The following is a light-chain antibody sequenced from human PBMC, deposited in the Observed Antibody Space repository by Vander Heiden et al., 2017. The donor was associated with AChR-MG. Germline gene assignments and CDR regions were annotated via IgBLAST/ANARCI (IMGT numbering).Light chain of an antibody. CDR2: DVS. CDR1: SSDVGGYNY. Sequence: QSALTQPASVSGSPGQSITISCTGTSSDVGGYNYVSWYQQHPGKAPKLMIYDVSNRPSGVSNRFSGSKSGNTASLTISGLRAEDGADYYCSSYTSSSTLEGVFGGGTKLTVL. J-gene: IGLJ3*02. V-gene: IGLV2-14*01. CDR3: SSYTSSSTLEGV.